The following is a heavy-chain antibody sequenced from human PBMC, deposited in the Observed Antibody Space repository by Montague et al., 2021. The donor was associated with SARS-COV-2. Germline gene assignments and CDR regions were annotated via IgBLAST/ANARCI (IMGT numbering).Heavy chain of an antibody. CDR1: GGSISSSSYY. CDR3: ARQRIFCSSTSCYDNWFDP. CDR2: IYYSGST. J-gene: IGHJ5*02. D-gene: IGHD2-2*01. Sequence: SETLSLTCTVSGGSISSSSYYWGWIRQLPGKGLEWIGSIYYSGSTYYNPSLKSRVTISVDTSKNQFSLKLSSVTAADTAVYYCARQRIFCSSTSCYDNWFDPWGQGTLVTVSS. V-gene: IGHV4-39*01.